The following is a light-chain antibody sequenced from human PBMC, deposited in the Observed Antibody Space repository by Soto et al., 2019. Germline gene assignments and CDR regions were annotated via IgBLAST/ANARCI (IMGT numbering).Light chain of an antibody. J-gene: IGKJ5*01. CDR1: QNVDTNY. CDR2: GAF. V-gene: IGKV3-20*01. CDR3: QQRSYPIT. Sequence: IVLTQSPGTLSLSPGERATLSCRASQNVDTNYLAWYQQKPGQAPRLLIHGAFTRATGIPDRFSGSGSESDFTLTISSLEPEDFAVYYCQQRSYPITFGQGTRLEIK.